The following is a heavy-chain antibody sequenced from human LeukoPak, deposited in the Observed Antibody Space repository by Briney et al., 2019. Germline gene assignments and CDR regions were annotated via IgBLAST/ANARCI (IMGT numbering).Heavy chain of an antibody. CDR3: AKVGIGYYYPFDH. D-gene: IGHD3-22*01. V-gene: IGHV3-30*18. Sequence: GGSLRLSCAASGFSFSSNVMHWVRQAPGKGLEWVAQISHDGNDKYYADSVKSRFTISRDNSKNTLFLQLDSLRAEDTAVYFCAKVGIGYYYPFDHWGQGTLVTVSS. J-gene: IGHJ4*02. CDR1: GFSFSSNV. CDR2: ISHDGNDK.